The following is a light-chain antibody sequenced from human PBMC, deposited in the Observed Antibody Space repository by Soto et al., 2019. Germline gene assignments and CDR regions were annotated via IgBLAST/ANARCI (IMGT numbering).Light chain of an antibody. CDR1: QGFSSY. J-gene: IGKJ3*01. CDR3: QQRTSYPRST. Sequence: DIQLTQSPSFLSAAVGDRVTITCRASQGFSSYLAWYQQQPGKAPKLLIYAASTLQSGVPSRFSGSGSGTEFTLTISSVQPDFFATYYCQQRTSYPRSTVGPGTKVDL. V-gene: IGKV1-9*01. CDR2: AAS.